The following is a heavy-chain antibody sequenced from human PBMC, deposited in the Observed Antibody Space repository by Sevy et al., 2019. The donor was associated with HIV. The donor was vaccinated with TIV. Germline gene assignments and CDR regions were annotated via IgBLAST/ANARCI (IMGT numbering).Heavy chain of an antibody. J-gene: IGHJ3*02. CDR2: IWFDGSNR. V-gene: IGHV3-33*01. CDR3: AREKIEVGSAFDI. Sequence: GGSLRLSCAASGFTFSSYGMHWVRQAPGKGLEWVELIWFDGSNRLYADSVKGRFTITRDNSKNTLYLQMNSVRAEDTAIYYCAREKIEVGSAFDIWGPGTLVTVSS. CDR1: GFTFSSYG. D-gene: IGHD3-22*01.